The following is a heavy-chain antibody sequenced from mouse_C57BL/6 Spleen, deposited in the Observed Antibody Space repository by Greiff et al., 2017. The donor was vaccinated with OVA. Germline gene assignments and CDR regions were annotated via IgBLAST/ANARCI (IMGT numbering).Heavy chain of an antibody. D-gene: IGHD1-1*01. CDR2: INPNNGGT. J-gene: IGHJ3*01. CDR3: ARGWDYYYGSSLLAY. CDR1: GYTFTDYN. V-gene: IGHV1-22*01. Sequence: EVQLQESGPELVKPGASVKMSCKASGYTFTDYNMHWVKQSHGKSLEWIGYINPNNGGTSYNQKFKGKATLTVNKSSSTAYMELRSLTSEDSAVYYCARGWDYYYGSSLLAYWGQGTLVTVSA.